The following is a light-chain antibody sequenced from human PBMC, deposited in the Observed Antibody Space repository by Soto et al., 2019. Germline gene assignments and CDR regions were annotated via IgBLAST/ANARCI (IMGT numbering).Light chain of an antibody. CDR1: SSDVGSYNL. V-gene: IGLV2-14*02. Sequence: QPERNKPAYVSGSAGQWITITCTGTSSDVGSYNLVSWYQQHPGKAPKLIIYEDSKRPSGVPDRFSGSKSGTSASLAISGLQSEDEADYYCAAWDDSLNGYVFGTGTKVTVL. J-gene: IGLJ1*01. CDR3: AAWDDSLNGYV. CDR2: EDS.